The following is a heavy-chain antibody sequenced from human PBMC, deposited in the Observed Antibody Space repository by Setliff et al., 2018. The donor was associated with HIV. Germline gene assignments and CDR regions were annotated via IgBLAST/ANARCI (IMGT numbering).Heavy chain of an antibody. J-gene: IGHJ4*02. V-gene: IGHV4-61*05. Sequence: SETLSLTCTVSGGSISSSSYYWGWIRQPPGKGLEWIGYIYYRGSTNYNPSLKSRVTISVDTSKNQFSLQLSSVTAADTAVYYCARVHEAYCSGGSCYFFDYWGQGTLVTVSS. CDR2: IYYRGST. D-gene: IGHD2-15*01. CDR3: ARVHEAYCSGGSCYFFDY. CDR1: GGSISSSSYY.